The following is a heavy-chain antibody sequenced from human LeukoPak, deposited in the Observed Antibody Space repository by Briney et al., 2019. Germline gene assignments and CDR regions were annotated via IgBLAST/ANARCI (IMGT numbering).Heavy chain of an antibody. V-gene: IGHV4-30-2*01. CDR1: GGSISSGGYS. CDR2: IYHSGST. CDR3: AGHHPRNTVDF. Sequence: SQTLSLTCAVSGGSISSGGYSWSWIRQPPGKGLEWIGYIYHSGSTYYNPSLKSRVTISVDRSKNQFSLKLSSVTAAATAVYYCAGHHPRNTVDFWGQGTRVTVSS. J-gene: IGHJ4*02. D-gene: IGHD2/OR15-2a*01.